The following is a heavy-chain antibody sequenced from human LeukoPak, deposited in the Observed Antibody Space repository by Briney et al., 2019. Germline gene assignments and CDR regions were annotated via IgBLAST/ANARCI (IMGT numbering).Heavy chain of an antibody. CDR1: GFTFSSYA. Sequence: PGGSLRLSCAASGFTFSSYAMSWVRQAPGKGLEWVSAMSGSGGNTYYADSVKGRFTISRDNSKNTLYLQMNSLRAEDTAVYYCGKYGSSGWYVGYYFDYWGQGTLVTVSS. CDR3: GKYGSSGWYVGYYFDY. J-gene: IGHJ4*02. D-gene: IGHD6-19*01. CDR2: MSGSGGNT. V-gene: IGHV3-23*01.